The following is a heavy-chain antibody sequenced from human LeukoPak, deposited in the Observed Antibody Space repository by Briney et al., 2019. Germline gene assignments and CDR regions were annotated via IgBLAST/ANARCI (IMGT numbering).Heavy chain of an antibody. CDR1: GFTFSSYG. D-gene: IGHD3-10*01. J-gene: IGHJ4*02. V-gene: IGHV3-30*18. CDR3: AKTSYYGSGSELPDH. Sequence: GGSLRLSCAASGFTFSSYGMHWVRQAPGKGLEWVAVISYDGSNKYYADSVKGRFTISRDNSKNTLYLQMNSLRAEDTAVYYCAKTSYYGSGSELPDHWGQGSLVTVSS. CDR2: ISYDGSNK.